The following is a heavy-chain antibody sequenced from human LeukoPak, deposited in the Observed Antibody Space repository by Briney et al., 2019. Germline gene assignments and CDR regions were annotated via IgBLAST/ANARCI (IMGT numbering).Heavy chain of an antibody. V-gene: IGHV4-4*07. CDR2: IYTSGST. CDR1: GGSISSYY. D-gene: IGHD6-13*01. Sequence: SETLSLTCTVSGGSISSYYWSWIRQPAGKGLEWIGRIYTSGSTNYNPSLKSRVTMSVDTSKSQFSLKLSSVTAADTAVYYCARGAAAGTSDAFDIWGQGTMVTVSS. J-gene: IGHJ3*02. CDR3: ARGAAAGTSDAFDI.